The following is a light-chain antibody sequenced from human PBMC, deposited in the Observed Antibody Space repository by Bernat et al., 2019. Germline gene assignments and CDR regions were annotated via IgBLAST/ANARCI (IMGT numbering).Light chain of an antibody. CDR1: QSISNY. V-gene: IGKV1-39*01. Sequence: DIQMTQSPSSLSASVGDRVTITCRASQSISNYVNWYQHKPGKAPKLLIYAASSLHIGVPSRFSGSGSGTDFTLTISSLQPEDFATYYCQQSYSNTITFGQGTRLEIK. J-gene: IGKJ5*01. CDR3: QQSYSNTIT. CDR2: AAS.